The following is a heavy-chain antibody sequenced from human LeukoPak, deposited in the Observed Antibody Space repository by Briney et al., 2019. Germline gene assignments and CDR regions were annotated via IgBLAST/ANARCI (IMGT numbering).Heavy chain of an antibody. CDR2: IYSDNT. D-gene: IGHD1-26*01. CDR1: GFTVSTNS. V-gene: IGHV3-53*01. J-gene: IGHJ6*03. CDR3: ASVVGATNYYYYYMDV. Sequence: GGSLRLSCTVSGFTVSTNSMSWVRQAPGKGLEWVSFIYSDNTHYSDSVKGRFTISRDNSKNTLYLQMNSLRAEDTAVYYCASVVGATNYYYYYMDVWGKGTTVTVSS.